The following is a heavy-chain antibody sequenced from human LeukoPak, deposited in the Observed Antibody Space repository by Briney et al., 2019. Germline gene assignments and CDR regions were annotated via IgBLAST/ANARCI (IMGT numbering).Heavy chain of an antibody. Sequence: SETLSLTCTVSGGSISTYYWSWIRQPPGKGLEWIGYVYFSGSTNYNPSLKSRVTISVDTSKNQFSLNLRSVTAADTALYYCARAQARSYFDYWGQGTLVTVSS. CDR3: ARAQARSYFDY. CDR2: VYFSGST. CDR1: GGSISTYY. V-gene: IGHV4-59*01. D-gene: IGHD6-6*01. J-gene: IGHJ4*02.